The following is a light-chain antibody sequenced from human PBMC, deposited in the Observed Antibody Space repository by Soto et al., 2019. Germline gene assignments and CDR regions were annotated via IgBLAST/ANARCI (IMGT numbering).Light chain of an antibody. CDR1: SGHSSYA. Sequence: QSVLTQSPSASASLGASVKFTCTLSSGHSSYAIAWHQQQPEKGPRYLMKLNSDGSHSKGDGIPDRFSGSSSGAERYLTISSLQSEDEADYYCQTWGAGFWVFGGGTKLTVL. J-gene: IGLJ3*02. V-gene: IGLV4-69*01. CDR3: QTWGAGFWV. CDR2: LNSDGSH.